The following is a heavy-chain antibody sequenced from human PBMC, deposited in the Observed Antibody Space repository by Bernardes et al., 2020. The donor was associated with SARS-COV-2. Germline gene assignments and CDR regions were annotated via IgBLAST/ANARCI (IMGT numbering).Heavy chain of an antibody. CDR1: GYTFTGYY. J-gene: IGHJ3*01. D-gene: IGHD3-10*01. CDR2: INPNSGGT. V-gene: IGHV1-2*02. Sequence: ASVKVSCKASGYTFTGYYIHWVRQAPGQGLEWMGWINPNSGGTNYAQKFQDRVTMAEDTSTDTAYMELTSLTSEDTAVYYCAVLVRGGAFDLWGQGTMVTVSS. CDR3: AVLVRGGAFDL.